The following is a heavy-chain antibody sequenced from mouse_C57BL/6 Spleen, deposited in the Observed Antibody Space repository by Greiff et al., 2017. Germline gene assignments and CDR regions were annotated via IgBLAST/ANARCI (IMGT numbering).Heavy chain of an antibody. CDR3: AAITTVVGTPYWYFDV. Sequence: QVQLQQSGAELVKPGASVKISCKASGYAFSSYWMNWVKPRPGKGLAWIGQIYPGDGDTNYNGKFKGKATLTADKSSSTAYMQLSSLTSEDSAVYFCAAITTVVGTPYWYFDVWGTGTTVTVSS. CDR2: IYPGDGDT. D-gene: IGHD1-1*01. J-gene: IGHJ1*03. CDR1: GYAFSSYW. V-gene: IGHV1-80*01.